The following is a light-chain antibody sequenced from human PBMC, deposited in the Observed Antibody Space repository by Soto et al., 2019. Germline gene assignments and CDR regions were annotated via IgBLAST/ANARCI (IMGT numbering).Light chain of an antibody. CDR1: QSVSSN. V-gene: IGKV3-20*01. Sequence: EIVMTQSPATLSVSPWERVNLAFMSSQSVSSNLAWYQQKPGQAPRLLISGASSRATGIPDRFSGSGSGTDFTLTISRLEPEDFAVYYCQQYGSSPPGTFGQGTRLEIK. J-gene: IGKJ5*01. CDR3: QQYGSSPPGT. CDR2: GAS.